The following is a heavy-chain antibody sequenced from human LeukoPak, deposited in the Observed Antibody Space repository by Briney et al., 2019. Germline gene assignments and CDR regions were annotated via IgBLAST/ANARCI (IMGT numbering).Heavy chain of an antibody. J-gene: IGHJ4*02. CDR1: GFTFSSYG. D-gene: IGHD3-9*01. CDR2: ISYDGSNK. V-gene: IGHV3-30*03. CDR3: ARDGTDILTGYYRDY. Sequence: GGSLRLSCAASGFTFSSYGMHWVRQAPGKGLEWVAVISYDGSNKYYAESVKGRFTISRDNSKNTLYLQMNSLRAEDTAVYYCARDGTDILTGYYRDYWGQGTLVTVSS.